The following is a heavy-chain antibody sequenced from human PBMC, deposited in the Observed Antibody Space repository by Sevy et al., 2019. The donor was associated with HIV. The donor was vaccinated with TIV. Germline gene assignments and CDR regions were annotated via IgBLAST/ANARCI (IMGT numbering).Heavy chain of an antibody. V-gene: IGHV4-34*01. J-gene: IGHJ3*02. D-gene: IGHD3-10*01. CDR3: ASRPYYYGSGSHQQDI. Sequence: SETLSLTCAVYGGSFSGYYWSWIRQPPGKGLEWIGEINHSGSTNYNPSLKSRVTISVDTSKNQFSLKLSSVTAADTAVDYCASRPYYYGSGSHQQDIWGQGTMVTVSS. CDR2: INHSGST. CDR1: GGSFSGYY.